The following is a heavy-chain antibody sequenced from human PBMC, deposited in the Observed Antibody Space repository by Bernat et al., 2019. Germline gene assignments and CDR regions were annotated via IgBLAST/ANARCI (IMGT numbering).Heavy chain of an antibody. J-gene: IGHJ4*02. V-gene: IGHV1-2*04. D-gene: IGHD3-10*01. CDR3: ARAKGFGEFSRGATFDY. CDR2: INPNSGGT. Sequence: QVQLVQSGAEVKKPGASVKVSCKASGYTFTGYYMHWVRQAPGQGLEWMGWINPNSGGTNYAQKFKGWVTMTRDTSNSTAYMELSRLGSDDTAVYSCARAKGFGEFSRGATFDYWGQGTLVTVSS. CDR1: GYTFTGYY.